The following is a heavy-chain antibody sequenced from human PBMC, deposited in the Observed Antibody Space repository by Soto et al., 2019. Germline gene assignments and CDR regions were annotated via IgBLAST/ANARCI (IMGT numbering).Heavy chain of an antibody. CDR2: ISAYNGNT. CDR3: ARDHAGTTRYYYGMDV. Sequence: ASVKVSCKASGYTFTSYGISWVRQAPGQGLGWMGWISAYNGNTNYAQKLQGRVTMTTDTSTSTAYMELRSLRSDDTAVYYCARDHAGTTRYYYGMDVWGQGTTVTVSS. D-gene: IGHD1-1*01. CDR1: GYTFTSYG. J-gene: IGHJ6*02. V-gene: IGHV1-18*04.